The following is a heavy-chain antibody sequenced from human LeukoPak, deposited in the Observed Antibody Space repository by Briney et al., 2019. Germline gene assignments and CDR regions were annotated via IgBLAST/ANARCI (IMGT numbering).Heavy chain of an antibody. J-gene: IGHJ4*02. D-gene: IGHD3-22*01. CDR1: GFSFRSYA. CDR2: IRDDESNT. Sequence: GGSLRLSCAASGFSFRSYATSWVRQAPGKGPEGVSSIRDDESNTYYADSVKGRFTISRDNSKNTLYLQMNSLRAEDTALYYCAKDLTEYYDGNDDYWGQGTLVTVSS. V-gene: IGHV3-23*01. CDR3: AKDLTEYYDGNDDY.